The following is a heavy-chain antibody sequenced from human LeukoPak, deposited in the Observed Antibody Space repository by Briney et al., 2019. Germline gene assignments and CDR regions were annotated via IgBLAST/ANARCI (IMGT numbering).Heavy chain of an antibody. CDR1: GGSISNTNW. CDR2: VNLQGST. J-gene: IGHJ4*02. V-gene: IGHV4-4*02. CDR3: AREGGPYRPLDY. Sequence: GTLSLTCGVSGGSISNTNWWTWFRQPPGKGLEWIGEVNLQGSTNYNPSLKSRVAISVDKSENHISLKLTSVTAADTAVHYCAREGGPYRPLDYSGQGTLVTVAS.